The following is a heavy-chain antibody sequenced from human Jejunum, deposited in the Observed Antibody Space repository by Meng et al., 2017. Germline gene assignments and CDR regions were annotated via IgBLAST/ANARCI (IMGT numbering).Heavy chain of an antibody. V-gene: IGHV3-33*08. J-gene: IGHJ4*01. CDR1: GFTLSDYG. D-gene: IGHD3-22*01. CDR2: IWNGRSNE. CDR3: ERDAKGSGCYIDY. Sequence: GESLKISCAASGFTLSDYGMHWVRQAPGKGLEWVAIIWNGRSNEYYGDSVKGRFTISRDNSKNTLYLQMNSLRAEDTDVYYCERDAKGSGCYIDYWGQGTQVT.